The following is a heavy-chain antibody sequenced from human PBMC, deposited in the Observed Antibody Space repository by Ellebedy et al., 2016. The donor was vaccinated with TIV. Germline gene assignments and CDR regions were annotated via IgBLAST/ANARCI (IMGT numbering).Heavy chain of an antibody. CDR2: ISNDGSTK. V-gene: IGHV3-30-3*01. D-gene: IGHD5-24*01. Sequence: PGGSLRLSCAASGFTFSTYAMHWVRQAPGKGLEWVAVISNDGSTKYYADFVKGRITISRDNSKNTLYLQMNTLRAEDTALYYCARGEVATICDYWGQGTLVTVSS. CDR3: ARGEVATICDY. J-gene: IGHJ4*02. CDR1: GFTFSTYA.